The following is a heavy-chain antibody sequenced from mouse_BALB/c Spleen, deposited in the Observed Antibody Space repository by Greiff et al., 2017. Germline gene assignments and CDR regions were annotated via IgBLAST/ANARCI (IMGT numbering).Heavy chain of an antibody. J-gene: IGHJ1*01. CDR1: GYSITSGYY. CDR2: ISYDGSN. V-gene: IGHV3-6*02. CDR3: ARIAVAPHWYFDV. D-gene: IGHD1-1*01. Sequence: EVQLQQSGPGLVKPSQSLSLTCSVTGYSITSGYYWNWIRQFPGNKLEWMGYISYDGSNNYNPSLKNRISITRDTSKNQFFLKLNSVTTEDTATYYCARIAVAPHWYFDVWGAGTTVTVSS.